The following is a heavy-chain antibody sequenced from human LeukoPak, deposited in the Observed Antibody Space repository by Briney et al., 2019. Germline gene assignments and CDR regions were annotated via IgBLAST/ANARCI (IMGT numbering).Heavy chain of an antibody. J-gene: IGHJ4*02. V-gene: IGHV3-21*01. CDR2: ISSSSSYI. CDR3: ARAYGSGSNIPLDY. Sequence: GGSLRLSCAASGFTFSSYSMNWVRQAPGKGLEWVSSISSSSSYIYYADSVKGRFTISRDNAKNSLYLHMNSLRAEDTAVYYCARAYGSGSNIPLDYWGQGTLVTVSS. D-gene: IGHD3-10*01. CDR1: GFTFSSYS.